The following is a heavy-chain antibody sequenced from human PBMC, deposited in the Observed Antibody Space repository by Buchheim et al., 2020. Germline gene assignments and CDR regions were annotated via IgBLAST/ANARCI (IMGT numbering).Heavy chain of an antibody. J-gene: IGHJ4*02. D-gene: IGHD3-22*01. CDR3: AKDGGYDSSGYYYED. Sequence: EVQVLESGGDLVQPGGSLRLSCAASGFTFSNYAMSWVRQAPGKGLEWVSTISDSAGYTYYADSVKGRFTISRDNSKNTLYLQMNSLRAEDTAVYYCAKDGGYDSSGYYYEDWGQGTL. CDR2: ISDSAGYT. V-gene: IGHV3-23*01. CDR1: GFTFSNYA.